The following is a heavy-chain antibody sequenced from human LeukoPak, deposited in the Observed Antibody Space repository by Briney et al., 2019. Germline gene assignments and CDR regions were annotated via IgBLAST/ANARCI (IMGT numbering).Heavy chain of an antibody. V-gene: IGHV3-33*06. J-gene: IGHJ4*02. CDR1: GFTFSSYG. CDR2: IWYDGSNK. CDR3: AKGGYYDILTGEYYFDY. Sequence: QPGRSLRLSCAASGFTFSSYGMHWVRQAPGKGLEWVAVIWYDGSNKYYADSVKGRFTISRDNSKNTLYLQMNSLRAEDTAVYYCAKGGYYDILTGEYYFDYWGQGTLVTVSS. D-gene: IGHD3-9*01.